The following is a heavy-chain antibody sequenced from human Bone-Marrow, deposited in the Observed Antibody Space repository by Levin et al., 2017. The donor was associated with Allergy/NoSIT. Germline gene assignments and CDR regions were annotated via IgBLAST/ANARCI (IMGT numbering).Heavy chain of an antibody. CDR2: IDTNTGKP. V-gene: IGHV7-4-1*02. D-gene: IGHD6-13*01. CDR3: ARGVRSSSSWFDF. Sequence: GESLKISCKASGSTFSHYTITWVRQAPGQGLEWMGSIDTNTGKPTYPQGFTGKYDFSLDTAASTAFVEISSLRAEDTAVYYCARGVRSSSSWFDFWGQGTLVTVSS. CDR1: GSTFSHYT. J-gene: IGHJ4*02.